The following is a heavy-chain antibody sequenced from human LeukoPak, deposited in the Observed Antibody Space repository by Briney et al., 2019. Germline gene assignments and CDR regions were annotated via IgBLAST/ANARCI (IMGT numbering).Heavy chain of an antibody. CDR1: GGSISSYY. CDR3: ASSEYSSSSPDY. D-gene: IGHD6-6*01. V-gene: IGHV4-59*01. CDR2: IYYSGST. Sequence: ETLSLTCTVSGGSISSYYWSWIRQPPGKGLEWIGYIYYSGSTNYNPSLKSRVTISVDTSKNQFSLKLSSVTAADTAVYYCASSEYSSSSPDYWGQGTLVTVSS. J-gene: IGHJ4*02.